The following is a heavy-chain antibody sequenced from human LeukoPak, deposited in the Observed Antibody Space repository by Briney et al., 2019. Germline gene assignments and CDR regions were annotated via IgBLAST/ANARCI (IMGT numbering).Heavy chain of an antibody. V-gene: IGHV3-7*01. J-gene: IGHJ4*02. Sequence: PGGSLRLSCAASGFTFSSYWMSWVRQAPGKGLEWVANIKQDGSEKYYVDSVKGRFTISRDNAKNSLYLQMNSPRAEDTAVYYCARWEYSSGWVSLVDRFDYWGQGTLVTVSS. CDR1: GFTFSSYW. D-gene: IGHD6-19*01. CDR2: IKQDGSEK. CDR3: ARWEYSSGWVSLVDRFDY.